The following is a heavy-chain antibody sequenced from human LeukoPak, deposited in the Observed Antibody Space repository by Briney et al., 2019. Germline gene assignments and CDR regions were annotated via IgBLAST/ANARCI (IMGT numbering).Heavy chain of an antibody. V-gene: IGHV4-34*01. CDR2: INHSGST. CDR1: GGSFSGYY. Sequence: SETLSLTCAVYGGSFSGYYWSWIRQPPGKGLEWIGEINHSGSTNYNPSLKSRVTISVDTSKDQFSLKLSSVTAADTAVYYCARGPSGYHNTGGQGTLVTVSS. J-gene: IGHJ4*02. D-gene: IGHD5-12*01. CDR3: ARGPSGYHNT.